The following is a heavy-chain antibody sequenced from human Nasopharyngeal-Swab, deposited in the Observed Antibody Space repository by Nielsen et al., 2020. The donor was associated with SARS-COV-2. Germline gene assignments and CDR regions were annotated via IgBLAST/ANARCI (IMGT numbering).Heavy chain of an antibody. Sequence: ASVKVSCKVSGYTLTELSMHWVRQAPGKGLEWMGGFDPEDGETIYAQKFQGRVTMTEDTSTDTAYMELSRLRSDDTAVYYCARGSMIVVVLDYWGQGTLVTVSS. CDR3: ARGSMIVVVLDY. CDR2: FDPEDGET. CDR1: GYTLTELS. V-gene: IGHV1-24*01. D-gene: IGHD3-22*01. J-gene: IGHJ4*02.